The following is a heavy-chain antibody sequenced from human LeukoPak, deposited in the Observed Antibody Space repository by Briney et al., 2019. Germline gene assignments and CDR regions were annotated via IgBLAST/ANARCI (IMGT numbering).Heavy chain of an antibody. CDR3: ASLYYYDSSGYWE. CDR2: IYPGDSDT. CDR1: GYKFTNFW. Sequence: GESLKISCKGSGYKFTNFWIGWVRQMPGKGLEWMGIIYPGDSDTRYSPSFQGQVTISADKSISTAYLQWSSLKASDTAMYYCASLYYYDSSGYWEWGQGTLVTVSS. J-gene: IGHJ4*02. D-gene: IGHD3-22*01. V-gene: IGHV5-51*01.